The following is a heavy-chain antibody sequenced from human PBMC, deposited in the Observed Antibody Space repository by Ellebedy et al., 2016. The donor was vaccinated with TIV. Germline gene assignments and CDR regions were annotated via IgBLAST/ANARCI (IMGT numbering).Heavy chain of an antibody. CDR2: IIPSLGIA. CDR3: ERENSQGIHSYWYFDL. D-gene: IGHD2/OR15-2a*01. J-gene: IGHJ2*01. Sequence: AASVKVSCKASGGTFSRYVISWVRQAPGQGLEWMGRIIPSLGIANYAQKFQGRVTITADTSTSTANMELSSLRSEDTAVYYCERENSQGIHSYWYFDLWGRGSPLTVSS. V-gene: IGHV1-69*04. CDR1: GGTFSRYV.